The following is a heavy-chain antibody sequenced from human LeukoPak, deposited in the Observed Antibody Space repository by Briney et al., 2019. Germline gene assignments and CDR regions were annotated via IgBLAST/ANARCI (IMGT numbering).Heavy chain of an antibody. V-gene: IGHV1-24*01. J-gene: IGHJ4*02. Sequence: ASVKVSCTVSGYTLTELSMHWVRQAPGKGLEWMGGFDPEDGETIYAQKFQGRVTMTEDTSTDTAYMELSSLRSEDTAVYYCATGPIQLWPVGGDYWGQGTLVTVSS. CDR3: ATGPIQLWPVGGDY. D-gene: IGHD5-18*01. CDR1: GYTLTELS. CDR2: FDPEDGET.